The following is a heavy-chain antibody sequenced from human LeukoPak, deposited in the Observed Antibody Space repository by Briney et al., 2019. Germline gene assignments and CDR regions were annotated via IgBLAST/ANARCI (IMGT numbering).Heavy chain of an antibody. D-gene: IGHD2-2*01. J-gene: IGHJ5*02. CDR3: AREYQWLGTVYNYFDP. V-gene: IGHV1-8*01. CDR1: GYTFTSYD. Sequence: GASVKVSCKASGYTFTSYDINWVRQATGQGLEWMGWMNPNSGNTGYAQKFQGRVTMTRNTSISTAYMELTSLRSEDTAVYYCAREYQWLGTVYNYFDPWGQGTLVTVSS. CDR2: MNPNSGNT.